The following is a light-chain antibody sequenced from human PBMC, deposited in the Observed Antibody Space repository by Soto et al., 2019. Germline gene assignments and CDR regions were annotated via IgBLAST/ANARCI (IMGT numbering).Light chain of an antibody. CDR3: MQSPHLPPT. CDR1: QSLLHITGETF. Sequence: DVVMTQTPLSLSVAPGQPASISCKSSQSLLHITGETFLFWYLQKPGQSPQLLLYEVSTRVSGVPDRFSGSVSGTDFILEISRVETDDVGIYYCMQSPHLPPTFGQGTRL. CDR2: EVS. J-gene: IGKJ5*01. V-gene: IGKV2D-29*02.